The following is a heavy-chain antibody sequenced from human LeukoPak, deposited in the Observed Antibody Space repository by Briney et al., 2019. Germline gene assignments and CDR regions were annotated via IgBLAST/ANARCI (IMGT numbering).Heavy chain of an antibody. CDR2: IYPGDSDT. D-gene: IGHD6-13*01. CDR1: GYSFTSYW. V-gene: IGHV5-51*01. Sequence: HGESLKISCKGSGYSFTSYWIGWVRQMPGKGLEWMGIIYPGDSDTRYSPSFQGQITISADKSISTAYLQWSSLKASDTAMYYCARSQQQLVPTSFDPWGQGTLVTVSS. J-gene: IGHJ5*02. CDR3: ARSQQQLVPTSFDP.